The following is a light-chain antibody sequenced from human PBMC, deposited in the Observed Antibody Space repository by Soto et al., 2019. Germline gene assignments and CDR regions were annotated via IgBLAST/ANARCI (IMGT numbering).Light chain of an antibody. V-gene: IGKV3D-15*01. Sequence: EIVMTQSPATLSVSPGERATLSCRASQSVSSNLAWYQQKPGQAPRLLIYGACIRATGIPARFSGIGSGTKFTLTISSLQSEDFAVYYCQQYNNWLREFTFGPGTKVDIK. CDR2: GAC. CDR3: QQYNNWLREFT. CDR1: QSVSSN. J-gene: IGKJ3*01.